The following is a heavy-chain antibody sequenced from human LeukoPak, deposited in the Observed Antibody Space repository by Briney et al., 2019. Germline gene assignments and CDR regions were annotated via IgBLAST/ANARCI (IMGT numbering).Heavy chain of an antibody. V-gene: IGHV3-74*01. CDR1: GFTFSSYW. CDR2: INGDGSDT. J-gene: IGHJ4*02. Sequence: GGSLRLSCAASGFTFSSYWMHWVRQAPGKGPVWVSRINGDGSDTGHADSAKGRFTISRDNAKNTLYLQMDSLRAEDTAVYYCAWGATTLDYWGQGTLVTVSS. CDR3: AWGATTLDY. D-gene: IGHD1-26*01.